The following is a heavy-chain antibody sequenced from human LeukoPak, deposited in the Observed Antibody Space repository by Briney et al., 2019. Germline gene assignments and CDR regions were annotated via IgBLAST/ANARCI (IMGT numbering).Heavy chain of an antibody. J-gene: IGHJ4*02. CDR3: AKNGDYCLDS. Sequence: PSETLSLTCAVSGNSINNKKWWSWVRQPPGKGLEWIGEIYQSGSTNYNPSLKSRVTISMDKSKNQFSLQLTSVTAADTAVYYCAKNGDYCLDSWGPGTLLTVSS. D-gene: IGHD2-21*01. CDR1: GNSINNKKW. V-gene: IGHV4-4*02. CDR2: IYQSGST.